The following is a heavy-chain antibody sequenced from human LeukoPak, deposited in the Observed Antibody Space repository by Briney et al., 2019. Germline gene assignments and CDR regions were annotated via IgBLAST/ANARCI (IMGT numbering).Heavy chain of an antibody. CDR3: ARMDSSSSQFGGY. D-gene: IGHD6-6*01. V-gene: IGHV1-8*01. Sequence: GAPVKVSCKASGYTFTSYDINWVRQATGQGLEWMGWMNPNSGNTGYAQKFQGRVTMTRNTSISTAYMELSSLRSEDTAVYHCARMDSSSSQFGGYWGQGTLVTVSS. CDR1: GYTFTSYD. J-gene: IGHJ4*02. CDR2: MNPNSGNT.